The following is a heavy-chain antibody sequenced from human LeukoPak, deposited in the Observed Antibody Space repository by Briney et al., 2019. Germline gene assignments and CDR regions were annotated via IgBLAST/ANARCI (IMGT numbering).Heavy chain of an antibody. CDR3: ARVWGARYCSGGSCSLNWFDP. V-gene: IGHV4-30-2*01. D-gene: IGHD2-15*01. CDR2: IYHSGST. Sequence: PSETLSLTCAVSGGSISSGGYSWSWIRQPPGKGLEWIGYIYHSGSTYYNPSLKSRVTISVDRSKNQFSLKLSSVTAADTAVYYCARVWGARYCSGGSCSLNWFDPWGQRTLVTVSS. CDR1: GGSISSGGYS. J-gene: IGHJ5*02.